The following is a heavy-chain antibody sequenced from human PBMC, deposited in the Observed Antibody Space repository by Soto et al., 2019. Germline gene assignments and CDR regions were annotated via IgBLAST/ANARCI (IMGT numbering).Heavy chain of an antibody. Sequence: EVQLVESGGALVQPGGSLRLSCAVSEFTFRNDWMTWVRQAPGKGLEWVANINEHGSETYYVDSVKGRFIISRDNAKSSLFLQMNSLRAEDTAVYYCATHSGFREDYWGQGTLVTVSS. CDR1: EFTFRNDW. D-gene: IGHD2-15*01. V-gene: IGHV3-7*02. CDR3: ATHSGFREDY. J-gene: IGHJ4*02. CDR2: INEHGSET.